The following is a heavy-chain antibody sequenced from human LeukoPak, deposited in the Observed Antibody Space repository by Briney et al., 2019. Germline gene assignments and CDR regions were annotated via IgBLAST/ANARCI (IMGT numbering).Heavy chain of an antibody. Sequence: PGGSLRLSCAASGFTFSSYEMNWVRQAPGKGLEWVSYISSSGSTIYYADSVKGRFTISRDNGKNSLYLQRNSLRAEDTAVYYCARERGGSWYSFVDWGQGTLVTVS. D-gene: IGHD6-13*01. CDR1: GFTFSSYE. CDR3: ARERGGSWYSFVD. J-gene: IGHJ4*02. CDR2: ISSSGSTI. V-gene: IGHV3-48*03.